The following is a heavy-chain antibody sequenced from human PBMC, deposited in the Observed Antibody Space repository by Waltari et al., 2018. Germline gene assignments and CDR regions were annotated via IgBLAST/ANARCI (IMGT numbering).Heavy chain of an antibody. D-gene: IGHD2-15*01. J-gene: IGHJ3*02. CDR2: IYPSGST. V-gene: IGHV4-38-2*01. CDR1: GYSISSGYY. CDR3: AKAVLSQGAFDI. Sequence: QVQLQESGPGLVKPSETLSLTCAVSGYSISSGYYWGWTRQPPGKGLEWIGSIYPSGSTDYNPSPMSRVTISVDTAKKQFSLKLSSVTAADTAVYYCAKAVLSQGAFDIWGQGTMVTVSS.